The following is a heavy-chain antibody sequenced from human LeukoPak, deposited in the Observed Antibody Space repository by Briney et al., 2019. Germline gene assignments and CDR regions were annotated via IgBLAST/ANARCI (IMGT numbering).Heavy chain of an antibody. D-gene: IGHD3-9*01. CDR2: IWFDGSNK. J-gene: IGHJ3*02. Sequence: GGSMRLSCAASGFTFSSYGMHWVRQAPGNGLEWVAVIWFDGSNKYYADSVKGRFTISRDNSKNTLYLQMTSLRAEDTAVYFCAKALRNIAFDAFDIWGQGTMVTVSS. CDR3: AKALRNIAFDAFDI. CDR1: GFTFSSYG. V-gene: IGHV3-33*06.